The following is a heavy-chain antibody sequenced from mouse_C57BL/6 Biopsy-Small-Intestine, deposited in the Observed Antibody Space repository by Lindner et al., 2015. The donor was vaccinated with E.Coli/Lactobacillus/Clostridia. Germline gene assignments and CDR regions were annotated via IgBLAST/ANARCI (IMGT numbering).Heavy chain of an antibody. CDR1: GYIFTDYY. D-gene: IGHD6-2*01. J-gene: IGHJ4*01. Sequence: SVKVSCKTSGYIFTDYYIHWVRQAPGQGLEWLGSISPRIGDTNLAQKFQGRVTLTTDASISTAYLEVNRLEPDDTAVYYCAKKFITAAGRAFDFWGQGTLVTVSS. CDR3: AKKFITAAGRAFDF. V-gene: IGHV1-66*01. CDR2: ISPRIGDT.